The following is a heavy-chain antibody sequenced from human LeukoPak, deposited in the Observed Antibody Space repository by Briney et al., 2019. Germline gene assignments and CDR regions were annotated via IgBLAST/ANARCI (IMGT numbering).Heavy chain of an antibody. CDR2: IYTSGST. CDR3: ARGNGQLNAFDI. D-gene: IGHD1-1*01. J-gene: IGHJ3*02. CDR1: GGSISSGSYY. V-gene: IGHV4-61*02. Sequence: PSQTLSLTCTVSGGSISSGSYYWSWIRQPAGKGLEWIGRIYTSGSTNYNPSLKSRVTISVDTSKNQFSLKLSPVTAADTAVYYCARGNGQLNAFDIWGQGTMVTVSS.